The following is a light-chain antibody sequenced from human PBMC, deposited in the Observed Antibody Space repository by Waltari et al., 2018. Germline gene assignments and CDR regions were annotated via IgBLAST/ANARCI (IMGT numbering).Light chain of an antibody. J-gene: IGKJ1*01. V-gene: IGKV4-1*01. CDR1: QSVLYSSDNKNY. CDR2: WAS. CDR3: QQYYNVPLA. Sequence: DIVMTQSPDSLAVSLGERATINCKSSQSVLYSSDNKNYLTWYQQRPGQPPKLLIYWASTRESGVPDRFSGSGSGTDFTLTISSLQAEDVAVYFCQQYYNVPLAFHQGP.